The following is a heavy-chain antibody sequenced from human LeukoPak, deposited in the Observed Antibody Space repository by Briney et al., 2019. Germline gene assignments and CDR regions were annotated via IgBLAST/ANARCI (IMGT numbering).Heavy chain of an antibody. CDR3: ASDRSPTNGGFDY. CDR2: FNIDVSDT. D-gene: IGHD7-27*01. V-gene: IGHV3-74*01. Sequence: GGSLSLSYAVSGFTLCDFWMRWGPHAPGGGLVWVSRFNIDVSDTTYAHSVKGRFNISRDNAKSTLYLQMNSVRVEDTAVYFCASDRSPTNGGFDYWGQGTLVTVSS. J-gene: IGHJ4*02. CDR1: GFTLCDFW.